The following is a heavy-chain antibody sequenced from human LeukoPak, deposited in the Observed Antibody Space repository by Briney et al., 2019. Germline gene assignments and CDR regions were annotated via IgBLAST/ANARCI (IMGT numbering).Heavy chain of an antibody. D-gene: IGHD6-13*01. V-gene: IGHV1-2*02. CDR1: GYTFTGYY. CDR2: INPNSGGT. J-gene: IGHJ4*02. Sequence: ASVKVSCKASGYTFTGYYMHWVRQAPGQGLEWMGWINPNSGGTNYAQKFQGRVTMTRDTSISTAYMELSRLRSDDTAVYYCARAGYSSSWWTVGLDYWGQGTLVTVSS. CDR3: ARAGYSSSWWTVGLDY.